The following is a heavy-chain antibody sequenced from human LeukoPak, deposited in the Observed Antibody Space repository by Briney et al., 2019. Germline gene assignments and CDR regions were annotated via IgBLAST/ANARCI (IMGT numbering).Heavy chain of an antibody. Sequence: GASVKVSCKASGYTFTSYYMHWVRQAPGQGLEWMGIINPSGGSTSYAQKFQGRVTMTRDMSTSTDYMELSSLRSEDTAVYYCARDDYDILTGYYKRRWFDPWGQGTLVTVSS. J-gene: IGHJ5*02. V-gene: IGHV1-46*01. CDR2: INPSGGST. CDR3: ARDDYDILTGYYKRRWFDP. CDR1: GYTFTSYY. D-gene: IGHD3-9*01.